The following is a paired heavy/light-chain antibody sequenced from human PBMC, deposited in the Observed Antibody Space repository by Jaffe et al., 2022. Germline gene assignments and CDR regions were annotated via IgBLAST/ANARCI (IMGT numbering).Heavy chain of an antibody. CDR3: ARHVYSRDTDPLTPHYYYMDV. D-gene: IGHD5-18*01. J-gene: IGHJ6*03. V-gene: IGHV4-38-2*01. CDR2: IYHSGST. CDR1: GYSISSGYY. Sequence: QVQLQESGPGLVKPSETLSLTCAVSGYSISSGYYWGWIRQPPGKGLEWIGSIYHSGSTYYNPSLKSRVTISVDTSKNQFSLKLSSVTAADTAVYYCARHVYSRDTDPLTPHYYYMDVWGKGTTVTVSS.
Light chain of an antibody. CDR3: QQYYSFPPA. J-gene: IGKJ1*01. Sequence: VIWMTQSPSLLSASTGDRVTISCRMSQGISSYLAWYQQKPGKAPELLIYAASTLQSGVPSRFSGSGSGTDFTLTISCLQSEDFATYYCQQYYSFPPAFGQGTKVEIK. CDR2: AAS. V-gene: IGKV1D-8*01. CDR1: QGISSY.